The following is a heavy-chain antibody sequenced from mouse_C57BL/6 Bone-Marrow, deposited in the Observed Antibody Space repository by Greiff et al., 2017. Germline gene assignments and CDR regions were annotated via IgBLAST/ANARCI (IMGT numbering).Heavy chain of an antibody. CDR3: ARGGYYYGSWFAY. D-gene: IGHD1-1*01. V-gene: IGHV5-4*01. J-gene: IGHJ3*01. Sequence: EVQLVESGGGLVKPGGSLKLSCAASGFTFSSYAMSWVRQTPEKRLEWVATISDGGSYTYYPDNVKGRFTISRDNAKNNLYLQMSHLKSEDTAMYYCARGGYYYGSWFAYWGQGTLVTVSA. CDR1: GFTFSSYA. CDR2: ISDGGSYT.